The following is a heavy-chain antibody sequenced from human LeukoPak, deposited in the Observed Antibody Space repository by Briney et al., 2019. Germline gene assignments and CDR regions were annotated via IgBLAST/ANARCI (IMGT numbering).Heavy chain of an antibody. CDR3: VRAGGY. CDR1: GFTFSTYW. Sequence: GGSLRLSCAASGFTFSTYWMHWVRQAPGKGLVWVSHISTDGSSTNYADSVKGRFTISRDNAKNSLYLQMNSLRAEDSAIYYCVRAGGYWGQGTLVTVSS. CDR2: ISTDGSST. V-gene: IGHV3-74*01. J-gene: IGHJ4*02. D-gene: IGHD3-10*01.